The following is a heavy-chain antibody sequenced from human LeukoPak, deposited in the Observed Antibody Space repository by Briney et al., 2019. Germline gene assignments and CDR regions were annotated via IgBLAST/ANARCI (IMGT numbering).Heavy chain of an antibody. CDR3: ARDSGGDYGEFDY. CDR2: INPNSGGT. V-gene: IGHV1-2*04. D-gene: IGHD4-17*01. J-gene: IGHJ4*02. CDR1: GYTFTGYY. Sequence: ASVKVSCKASGYTFTGYYMHWVRQAPGQGLEWMGWINPNSGGTNYAQKFQGWVTMTRDTSISTAYMELSRLRSDDTAVYYCARDSGGDYGEFDYWGQGTLVTVSS.